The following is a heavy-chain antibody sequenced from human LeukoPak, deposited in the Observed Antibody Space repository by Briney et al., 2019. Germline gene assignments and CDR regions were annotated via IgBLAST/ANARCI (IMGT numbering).Heavy chain of an antibody. V-gene: IGHV1-69*06. CDR1: GGTFSSYA. D-gene: IGHD3-22*01. CDR2: IIPIFGTA. J-gene: IGHJ4*02. Sequence: SVKVSCKASGGTFSSYAISWVRQAPGQGLEWMGGIIPIFGTANYAQKFQGRVTITADKSSSTAYMELSSLRSEDTAVYYCAKGGAMIVGLPFDYWGQGTLVTVSS. CDR3: AKGGAMIVGLPFDY.